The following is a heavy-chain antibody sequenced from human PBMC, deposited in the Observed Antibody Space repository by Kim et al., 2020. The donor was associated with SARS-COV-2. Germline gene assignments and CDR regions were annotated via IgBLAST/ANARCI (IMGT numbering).Heavy chain of an antibody. V-gene: IGHV3-21*01. Sequence: GGSLRLSCAASGFTFSSYSMNWVRQAPGKGLEWVSSSSSSSSYIYYADSVKGRFTISRDNAKNSLYLQMNSLRAEDTAVYYCARDPTTPYSYYYYGKDVWGQGTTVTVSS. CDR1: GFTFSSYS. D-gene: IGHD4-17*01. CDR2: SSSSSSYI. CDR3: ARDPTTPYSYYYYGKDV. J-gene: IGHJ6*02.